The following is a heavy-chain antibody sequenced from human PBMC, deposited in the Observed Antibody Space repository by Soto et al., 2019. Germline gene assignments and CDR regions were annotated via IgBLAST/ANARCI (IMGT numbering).Heavy chain of an antibody. CDR1: GGTFSSYA. CDR2: IIPIFGTA. V-gene: IGHV1-69*13. D-gene: IGHD4-17*01. CDR3: ARDVNDYGDYWSEAHNWFDP. J-gene: IGHJ5*02. Sequence: ASVKVSCKASGGTFSSYAISWVRRAPGQGLEWMGGIIPIFGTANYAQKFQGRVTITADESTSTAYMELSSLRSEDTAVYYCARDVNDYGDYWSEAHNWFDPWGQGTLVTVSS.